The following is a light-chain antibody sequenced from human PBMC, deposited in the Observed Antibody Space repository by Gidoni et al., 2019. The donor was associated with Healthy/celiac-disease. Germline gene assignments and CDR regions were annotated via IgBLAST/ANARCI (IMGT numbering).Light chain of an antibody. Sequence: DMVMTQSPDSLAVSLGERATINCKSSQSVLYSSNNKNYLAWYQQKPGQPPKLLIYWASTRESGVPDRFSGSGSGTDFTLTISSLQAEDVAVYYCQQYYSTPRLTFGGXTKVEIK. V-gene: IGKV4-1*01. CDR1: QSVLYSSNNKNY. CDR3: QQYYSTPRLT. CDR2: WAS. J-gene: IGKJ4*01.